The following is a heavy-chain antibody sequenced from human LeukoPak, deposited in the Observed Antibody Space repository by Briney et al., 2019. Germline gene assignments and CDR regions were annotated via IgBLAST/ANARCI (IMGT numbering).Heavy chain of an antibody. CDR3: AHREAGAFDY. J-gene: IGHJ4*02. CDR1: GFSLSTSGVA. CDR2: IYGNDDK. V-gene: IGHV2-5*01. Sequence: SGPTLVNPAQTLTLTCTFSGFSLSTSGVAVGWIRQPPGKALEWLALIYGNDDKRYTPSLTNRLTITKDTSKNQVVLTMTNMDPVDRATYYCAHREAGAFDYWGQGTLVIVSS. D-gene: IGHD1-26*01.